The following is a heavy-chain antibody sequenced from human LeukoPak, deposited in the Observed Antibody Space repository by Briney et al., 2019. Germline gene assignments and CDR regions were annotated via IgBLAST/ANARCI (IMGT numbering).Heavy chain of an antibody. CDR3: AKRGSCLDGACDTPFQH. D-gene: IGHD4/OR15-4a*01. J-gene: IGHJ1*01. V-gene: IGHV3-21*01. CDR2: ISSSSSYI. Sequence: SGGSMRLSCAVSGFTFSSYSMNWVRHAPGKGLEWVSSISSSSSYIYYADSMKGRFTISRDNAKNSLYMQMNRLRSEETAVSDVAKRGSCLDGACDTPFQHWGQGTLVTVSS. CDR1: GFTFSSYS.